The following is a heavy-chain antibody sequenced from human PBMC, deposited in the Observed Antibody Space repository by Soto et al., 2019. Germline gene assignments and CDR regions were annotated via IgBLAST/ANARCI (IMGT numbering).Heavy chain of an antibody. Sequence: ASVKVSCKASGYIFTNYGISWVRQAPGQGLEWMGWISVYNGNRKYAQKFQGRVTMTTDTSTTTAYMELTSLRSDDTAVYYCSRGSGGYDFGSWFDPWGQGTLVTVSS. CDR1: GYIFTNYG. V-gene: IGHV1-18*01. J-gene: IGHJ5*02. CDR2: ISVYNGNR. CDR3: SRGSGGYDFGSWFDP. D-gene: IGHD5-12*01.